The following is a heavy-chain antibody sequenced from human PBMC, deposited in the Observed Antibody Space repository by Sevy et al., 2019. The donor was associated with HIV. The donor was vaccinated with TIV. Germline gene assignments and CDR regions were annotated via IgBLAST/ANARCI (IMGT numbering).Heavy chain of an antibody. D-gene: IGHD3-10*01. CDR3: AKDMASEGFDY. J-gene: IGHJ4*02. CDR1: GFTFSSSG. Sequence: GGSLRLSCAASGFTFSSSGIHWGRQAPGKGLEWVAIISYDGNYMYYADSVKGRFTSSRDNSKNTLYLQMNSLRAEDTAVYYCAKDMASEGFDYWGQGTLVTVSS. V-gene: IGHV3-30*18. CDR2: ISYDGNYM.